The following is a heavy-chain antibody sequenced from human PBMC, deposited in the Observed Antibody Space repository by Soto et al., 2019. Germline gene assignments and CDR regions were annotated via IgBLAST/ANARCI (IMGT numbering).Heavy chain of an antibody. Sequence: GGSLRLSCAASGFTFSDAWMSWVRQAPGKGLDWVGRIKSKSDGGTTEYAAPVGGRFTISRDDSKNTLYLQMDSLKTEDTAVYYCTTDLWRIAVVVGSTGYFNPWGQGTPVTVSS. V-gene: IGHV3-15*01. J-gene: IGHJ5*02. D-gene: IGHD2-15*01. CDR2: IKSKSDGGTT. CDR3: TTDLWRIAVVVGSTGYFNP. CDR1: GFTFSDAW.